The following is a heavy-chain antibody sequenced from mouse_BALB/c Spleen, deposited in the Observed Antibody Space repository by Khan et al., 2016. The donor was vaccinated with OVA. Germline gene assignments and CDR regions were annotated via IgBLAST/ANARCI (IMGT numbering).Heavy chain of an antibody. CDR2: IRSKSNNYAT. D-gene: IGHD2-1*01. Sequence: EVELVESGGGLVQPKGSLKLSCAASGFTFNTYAMHWVCQAPGKGLEWVARIRSKSNNYATYYADSVKDRFTISRDDSQRILYLQMNKLKTEETAMYYCRREDGNYPWFACWGQGTLVTVSA. V-gene: IGHV10-3*03. J-gene: IGHJ3*01. CDR3: RREDGNYPWFAC. CDR1: GFTFNTYA.